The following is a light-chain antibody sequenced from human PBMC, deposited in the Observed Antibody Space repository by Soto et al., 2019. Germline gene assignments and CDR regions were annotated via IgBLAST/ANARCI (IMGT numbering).Light chain of an antibody. CDR1: QGIRTE. V-gene: IGKV1-6*01. CDR2: AAS. Sequence: ATQMTQSPSSLSASVGDRVTIACRASQGIRTELGWYQQKPGEAPKLLIYAASTLQSGVPSRFSGSGSGTDFTLTISSLQPEYFATEYWLQDYDYPRTFGQGTKVEMK. J-gene: IGKJ1*01. CDR3: LQDYDYPRT.